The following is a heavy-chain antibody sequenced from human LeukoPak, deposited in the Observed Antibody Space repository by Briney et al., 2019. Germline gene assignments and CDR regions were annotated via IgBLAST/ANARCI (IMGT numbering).Heavy chain of an antibody. Sequence: ASVKVSCKASVYTFTKYAISGVRQAPGQGLEGMGWISVFSDDTKSAQNLQGRITMTTDTSTSTAYMELRSLRSDDTAVYYCAREGDSSGYFFRPDYWGQGTLVTVSS. D-gene: IGHD3-22*01. CDR3: AREGDSSGYFFRPDY. J-gene: IGHJ4*02. CDR2: ISVFSDDT. V-gene: IGHV1-18*01. CDR1: VYTFTKYA.